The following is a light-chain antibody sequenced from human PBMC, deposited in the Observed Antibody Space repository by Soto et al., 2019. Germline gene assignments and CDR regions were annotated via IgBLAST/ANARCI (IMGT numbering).Light chain of an antibody. Sequence: EIVLTQSPGTLSFSPGERATLSCRASQSVSSSYLAWYQQKPGQSPRLLIYGASSRATGIPDRFSGSGSGTDSTLTVSRPESEVFAVYYCQQYGSSPMYTFGQGTKLEIK. CDR1: QSVSSSY. CDR2: GAS. J-gene: IGKJ2*01. V-gene: IGKV3-20*01. CDR3: QQYGSSPMYT.